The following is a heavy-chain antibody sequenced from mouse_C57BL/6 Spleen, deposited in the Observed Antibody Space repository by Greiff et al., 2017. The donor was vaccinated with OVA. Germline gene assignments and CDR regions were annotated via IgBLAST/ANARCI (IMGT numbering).Heavy chain of an antibody. CDR2: IRNKANGYTT. V-gene: IGHV7-3*01. J-gene: IGHJ2*01. Sequence: EVQGVESGGGLVQPGGSLSLSCAASGFTFTDYYMSWVRQPPGKALEWLGFIRNKANGYTTEYSASVKGRFTISRDNSQSILYLQMNALRAEDSATYYCARLLITTVVATSYFDYWGQGTTLTVSS. CDR3: ARLLITTVVATSYFDY. D-gene: IGHD1-1*01. CDR1: GFTFTDYY.